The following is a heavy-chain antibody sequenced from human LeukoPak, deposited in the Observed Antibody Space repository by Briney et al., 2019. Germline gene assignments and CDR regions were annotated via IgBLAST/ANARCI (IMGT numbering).Heavy chain of an antibody. CDR1: GGSISSYY. CDR3: ARGALRTGYIDY. V-gene: IGHV4-59*01. J-gene: IGHJ4*02. CDR2: IYYSGGT. D-gene: IGHD1-1*01. Sequence: PSETLSLTCTVSGGSISSYYWSWIRQPPGKGLEWIGFIYYSGGTNYNPSLKSRVTISLDTSKNRFSLKLNSVTAADTALFYCARGALRTGYIDYWGQGTLITVSS.